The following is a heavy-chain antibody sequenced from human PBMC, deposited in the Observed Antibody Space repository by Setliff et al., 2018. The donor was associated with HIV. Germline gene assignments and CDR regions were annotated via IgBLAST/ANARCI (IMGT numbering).Heavy chain of an antibody. CDR3: ARLWAYYDGSGRTAFDV. CDR1: GGSISSGSYY. CDR2: MYTTGST. Sequence: SETLSLTCTVSGGSISSGSYYWSWIRQPAGKGLEWIGRMYTTGSTNYNSSLKSRVTISGDTSKNHFSLKLTSVTAADTAVYYCARLWAYYDGSGRTAFDVWGQGTMVTVSS. V-gene: IGHV4-61*02. J-gene: IGHJ3*01. D-gene: IGHD3-22*01.